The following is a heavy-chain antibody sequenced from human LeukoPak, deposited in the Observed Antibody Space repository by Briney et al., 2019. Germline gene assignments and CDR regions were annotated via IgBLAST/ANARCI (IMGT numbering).Heavy chain of an antibody. J-gene: IGHJ5*02. V-gene: IGHV1-69*13. Sequence: SVKVSCKASGGTFSSYAVSWVRQAPGQGLEWMGGIIPIFGTANYAQKFQGRVTITADESTSTAYMELSSLRSEDTAVYYCARERVRGVTWFDPWGQGTLVTVSS. D-gene: IGHD3-10*01. CDR1: GGTFSSYA. CDR3: ARERVRGVTWFDP. CDR2: IIPIFGTA.